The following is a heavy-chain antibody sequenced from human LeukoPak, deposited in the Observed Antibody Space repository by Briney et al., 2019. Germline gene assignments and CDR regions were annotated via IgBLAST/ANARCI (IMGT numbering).Heavy chain of an antibody. CDR3: AKDRVYSYGHYYMDV. J-gene: IGHJ6*03. CDR2: ISWDSGSI. V-gene: IGHV3-9*01. Sequence: PGRSLRLSCAASGFSFNDYAMHWVRQAPGKGLEWVSGISWDSGSIGYADSVEGRFTISRDNAKNSLYLQMNSLRSEDTALYYCAKDRVYSYGHYYMDVWGNGTTVIVSS. D-gene: IGHD5-18*01. CDR1: GFSFNDYA.